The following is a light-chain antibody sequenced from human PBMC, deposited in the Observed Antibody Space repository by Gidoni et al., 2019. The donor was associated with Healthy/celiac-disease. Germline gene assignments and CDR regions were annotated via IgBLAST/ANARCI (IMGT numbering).Light chain of an antibody. J-gene: IGLJ2*01. Sequence: SYELTPPPSVSVSPGQTARITCFGDKLVDKYACWYQQKPGQSPVLVIYQDSKRPSGIPERFSGSNSGNTATLTISGTQAMDEADYYCQAWDSSTAVVFGGGTKLTVL. CDR3: QAWDSSTAVV. V-gene: IGLV3-1*01. CDR2: QDS. CDR1: KLVDKY.